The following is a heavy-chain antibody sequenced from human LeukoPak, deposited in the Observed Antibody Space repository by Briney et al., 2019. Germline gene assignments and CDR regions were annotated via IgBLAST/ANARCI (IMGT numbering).Heavy chain of an antibody. CDR2: MSNSGGST. V-gene: IGHV3-23*01. CDR3: AKDDGSGFGRGYFDY. CDR1: GFTVSSNY. J-gene: IGHJ4*02. D-gene: IGHD3-10*01. Sequence: GGSLRLSCAASGFTVSSNYMSGVRQAPGKALEWVSAMSNSGGSTYYTDSVKGRFTISIDNSKNTLYLQMNSLRAEGTAVYYCAKDDGSGFGRGYFDYWGQGTLVTVSS.